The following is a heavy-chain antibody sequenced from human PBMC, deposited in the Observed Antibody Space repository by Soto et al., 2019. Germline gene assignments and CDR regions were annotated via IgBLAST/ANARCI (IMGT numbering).Heavy chain of an antibody. J-gene: IGHJ4*02. Sequence: GESLKISCKGSGYNFAGYWIAWVRQMPGKGLELMGITYPSDSDTRYRPSFKGQVTISVDESTTTAFLQWSSLKASDTAMYYCARSQFDYVWGTSGYFDSWGQGTLVTVSS. D-gene: IGHD3-16*01. V-gene: IGHV5-51*01. CDR3: ARSQFDYVWGTSGYFDS. CDR2: TYPSDSDT. CDR1: GYNFAGYW.